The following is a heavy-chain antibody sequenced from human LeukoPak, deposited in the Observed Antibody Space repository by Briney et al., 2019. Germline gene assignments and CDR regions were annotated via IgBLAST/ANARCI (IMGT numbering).Heavy chain of an antibody. CDR1: GFTFSSYV. Sequence: AGGSLRLSCAASGFTFSSYVMHWVRQAPGKGLEWVAFIRYDGSNKYYADSVKGRFTISRDNSKNTLYLQMNSLRAEDTAVYYCAKVGGKIVGATRNAFDIWGQGTMVTVSS. CDR2: IRYDGSNK. CDR3: AKVGGKIVGATRNAFDI. J-gene: IGHJ3*02. D-gene: IGHD1-26*01. V-gene: IGHV3-30*02.